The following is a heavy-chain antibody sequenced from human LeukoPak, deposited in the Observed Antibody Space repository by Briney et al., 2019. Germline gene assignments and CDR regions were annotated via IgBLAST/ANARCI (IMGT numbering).Heavy chain of an antibody. J-gene: IGHJ4*02. D-gene: IGHD6-13*01. CDR3: AKGSAFSRPYYFDY. CDR2: INSGSSSST. CDR1: GFTLSNYA. V-gene: IGHV3-23*01. Sequence: PGGSLRLSCAASGFTLSNYAMSWVLQAPGKGLEWVSAINSGSSSSTYYADSVKGRFTISRDNSKNTLYLQMNSLRAEDAEDSAIYYCAKGSAFSRPYYFDYWGQGVLVTVSS.